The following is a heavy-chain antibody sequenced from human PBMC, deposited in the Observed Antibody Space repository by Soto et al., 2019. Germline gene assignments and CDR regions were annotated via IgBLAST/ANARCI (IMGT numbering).Heavy chain of an antibody. V-gene: IGHV3-9*01. Sequence: GGSLRLSCAASGFTFNDYAMHWVRQAPGKGLEWVSGISWNSGSIGYADSVKGRFTISRDSAKNSLYLQMNNLRALFGLITMVRGALPFNYGMDVWGQGTTVTVSS. CDR1: GFTFNDYA. CDR3: RGALPFNYGMDV. CDR2: ISWNSGSI. J-gene: IGHJ6*02. D-gene: IGHD3-10*01.